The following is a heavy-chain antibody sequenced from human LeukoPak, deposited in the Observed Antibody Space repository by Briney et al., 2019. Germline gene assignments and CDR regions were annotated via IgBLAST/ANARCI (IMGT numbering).Heavy chain of an antibody. CDR3: ARGGWSGLSYYYYGMDV. V-gene: IGHV1-2*02. CDR2: MYPNSGGT. D-gene: IGHD3-3*01. Sequence: ASVKVSCKASGYSFTGNYVHWVRQVPGQGLEGMGWMYPNSGGTNYAQKFQGRVTMTRDTSLNTAYVDLSGLRYDDTAVYYCARGGWSGLSYYYYGMDVWGQGTTVTVSS. CDR1: GYSFTGNY. J-gene: IGHJ6*02.